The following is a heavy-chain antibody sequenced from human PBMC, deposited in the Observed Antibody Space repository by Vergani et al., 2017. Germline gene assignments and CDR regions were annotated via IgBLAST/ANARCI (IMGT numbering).Heavy chain of an antibody. CDR3: ARATLGFGELLSIYYYMDV. D-gene: IGHD3-10*01. V-gene: IGHV4-59*01. CDR2: IYYSGST. CDR1: GGSISSYY. J-gene: IGHJ6*03. Sequence: QVQLQESGPGLVKPSETLSLTCTVSGGSISSYYWSWIRQPPGKGLEWIGYIYYSGSTNYNPSLKSRVTISVDTSKNQFSLKLSSVTAADTAVYYCARATLGFGELLSIYYYMDVWGKGTTVTVSS.